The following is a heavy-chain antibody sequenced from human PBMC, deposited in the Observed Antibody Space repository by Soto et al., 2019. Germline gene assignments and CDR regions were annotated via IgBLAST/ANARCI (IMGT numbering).Heavy chain of an antibody. V-gene: IGHV1-69*06. D-gene: IGHD6-6*01. CDR3: ATSLAARRKPYNWLDA. CDR2: IIPMFGTP. J-gene: IGHJ5*02. CDR1: GGTLNSQS. Sequence: QVQVFQSGAEVKKPGSSVRVSCKVSGGTLNSQSITWVRQAPGQGLEWMWGIIPMFGTPTDAQKFRGRVTISADTSTSTVYMELRSLSSQDTAVYYCATSLAARRKPYNWLDAWGQGTLVTVSS.